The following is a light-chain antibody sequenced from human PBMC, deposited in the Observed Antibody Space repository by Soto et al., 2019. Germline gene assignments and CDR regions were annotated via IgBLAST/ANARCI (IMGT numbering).Light chain of an antibody. V-gene: IGLV2-14*01. CDR1: SSDVGGYNC. Sequence: QSALTQPASVSGSPGQSITISCTGTSSDVGGYNCVSWYQHHPGKAPKVMIFEVSNRPSGVSIRFSGSKSGNTASLTISGLQAEDEADYYCISYTSSSTLYVFGTGTKVTVL. CDR3: ISYTSSSTLYV. J-gene: IGLJ1*01. CDR2: EVS.